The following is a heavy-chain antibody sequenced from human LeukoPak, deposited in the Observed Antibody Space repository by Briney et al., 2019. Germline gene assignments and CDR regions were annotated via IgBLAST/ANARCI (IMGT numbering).Heavy chain of an antibody. Sequence: PSETLSLTCTVSGGSTRTYYWSWIRQPPGKGLEWIGYIHYSGSTNYNPFLKSRVTISVDTSKNQFSLKLSSVTAADTAVYYCARRASYYDMDVWGQGTTVTVSS. V-gene: IGHV4-59*08. J-gene: IGHJ6*02. CDR1: GGSTRTYY. CDR3: ARRASYYDMDV. CDR2: IHYSGST.